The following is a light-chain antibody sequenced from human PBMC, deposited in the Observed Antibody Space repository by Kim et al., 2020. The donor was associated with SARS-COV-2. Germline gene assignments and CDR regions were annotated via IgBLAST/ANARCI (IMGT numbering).Light chain of an antibody. CDR3: QQLNSYPLT. CDR2: AAS. V-gene: IGKV1-9*01. Sequence: ASVGDRVTITCQASQGISSYLAWYQQKPGKAPKLLIYAASTLQSGVPSRFSGSGSGTDFTLTISSLQAEDFATYYCQQLNSYPLTFGGGTKVDIK. J-gene: IGKJ4*01. CDR1: QGISSY.